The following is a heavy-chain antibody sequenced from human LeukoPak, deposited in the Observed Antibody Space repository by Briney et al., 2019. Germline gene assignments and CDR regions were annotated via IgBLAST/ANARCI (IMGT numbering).Heavy chain of an antibody. CDR2: IRYDGSNK. D-gene: IGHD5-18*01. CDR1: GFTFSSYG. CDR3: AKDLTAMVTRFDY. V-gene: IGHV3-30*02. J-gene: IGHJ4*02. Sequence: GRSLRLSCAASGFTFSSYGMHWVRQAPGKGLEWVAFIRYDGSNKYYADSVKGRFTISRDNSKNTLYLQMNSLRAEDTAVYYCAKDLTAMVTRFDYWGQGTLVTVSS.